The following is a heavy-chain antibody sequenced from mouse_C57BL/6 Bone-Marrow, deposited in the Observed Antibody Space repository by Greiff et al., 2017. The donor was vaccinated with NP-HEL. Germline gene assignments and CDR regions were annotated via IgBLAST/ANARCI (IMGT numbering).Heavy chain of an antibody. J-gene: IGHJ4*01. Sequence: EVQLQQSGPELVKPGASVKISCKASGYSFTGYYMHWVKQSHGNILDWIGYIYPYNGVSSYNQKFKGKATLTVDKSSSTAYMKLRSLTSEDSAFYYCAREGGLRRGYDMDYWGQGTSVTVSS. CDR1: GYSFTGYY. CDR3: AREGGLRRGYDMDY. D-gene: IGHD2-4*01. V-gene: IGHV1-31*01. CDR2: IYPYNGVS.